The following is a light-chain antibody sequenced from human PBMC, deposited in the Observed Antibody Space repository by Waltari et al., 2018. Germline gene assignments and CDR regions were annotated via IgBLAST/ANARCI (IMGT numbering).Light chain of an antibody. Sequence: DIQMTQSTYSLSASVGDRVTITCRASQGIKKSLAWYQQKPGKAPKLLLHAASTLESGVPSRFSGSGSGAEYTLTISSLQPEDFATYYCQQYYSTPPLTFGGGTKVEIK. CDR3: QQYYSTPPLT. CDR1: QGIKKS. CDR2: AAS. V-gene: IGKV1-NL1*01. J-gene: IGKJ4*01.